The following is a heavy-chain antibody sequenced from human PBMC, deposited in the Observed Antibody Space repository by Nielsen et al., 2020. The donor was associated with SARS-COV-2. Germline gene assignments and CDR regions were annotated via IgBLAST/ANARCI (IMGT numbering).Heavy chain of an antibody. CDR3: ARAESGYSYGAPSDAFDI. V-gene: IGHV1-2*06. J-gene: IGHJ3*02. CDR2: INPNSGGT. D-gene: IGHD5-18*01. CDR1: GYTFTGYY. Sequence: ASVKVSCKASGYTFTGYYMHWVRQAPGQGLEWMGRINPNSGGTNYAQKFQGRVTMTRDTSISTAYMELSRLRSDDTAVYYCARAESGYSYGAPSDAFDIWGQGTMVTVSS.